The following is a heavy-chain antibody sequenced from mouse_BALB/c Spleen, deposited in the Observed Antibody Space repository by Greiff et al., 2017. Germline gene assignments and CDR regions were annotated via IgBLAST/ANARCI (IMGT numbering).Heavy chain of an antibody. CDR1: GYSITSGYY. Sequence: EVHLVESGPGLVKPSQSLSLTCSVTGYSITSGYYWNWIRQFPGNKLEWMGYISYDGSNNYNPSLKNRISITRDTSKNQFFLKLNSVTTEDTATYYCASPYYRYDYAMDYWGQGTSVTVSS. J-gene: IGHJ4*01. D-gene: IGHD2-14*01. CDR2: ISYDGSN. CDR3: ASPYYRYDYAMDY. V-gene: IGHV3-6*02.